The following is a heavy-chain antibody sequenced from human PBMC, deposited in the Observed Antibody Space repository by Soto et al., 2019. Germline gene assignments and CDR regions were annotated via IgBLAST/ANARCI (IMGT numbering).Heavy chain of an antibody. CDR2: IIPIFGTA. CDR1: GGTFSSYA. J-gene: IGHJ3*02. Sequence: ASVKVSCKASGGTFSSYAISWVRQAPGQGLEWMGGIIPIFGTANYAQKFQGRVTITADESTSTAYMELSSLRSEDTAVYYCARAYLKWELLRPRDAFDIWGQGTMVTVSS. CDR3: ARAYLKWELLRPRDAFDI. V-gene: IGHV1-69*13. D-gene: IGHD1-26*01.